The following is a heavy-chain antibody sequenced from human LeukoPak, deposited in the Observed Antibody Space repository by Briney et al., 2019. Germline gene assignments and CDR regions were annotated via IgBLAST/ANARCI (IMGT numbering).Heavy chain of an antibody. V-gene: IGHV5-51*01. CDR1: GYSFTSYW. CDR3: ARQEYCSGGSCYTWFDP. D-gene: IGHD2-15*01. J-gene: IGHJ5*02. Sequence: GESLKISCKGSGYSFTSYWIGRVRQMPGKGLEWMGIIYPADSDIRYSPSFQGQVTISADKSISTAYLQWSSLKASDTAMYYCARQEYCSGGSCYTWFDPWGQGTLVIVSS. CDR2: IYPADSDI.